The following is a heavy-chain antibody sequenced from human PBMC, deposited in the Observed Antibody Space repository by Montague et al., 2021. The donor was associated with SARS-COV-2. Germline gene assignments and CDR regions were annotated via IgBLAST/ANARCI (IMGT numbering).Heavy chain of an antibody. J-gene: IGHJ6*02. CDR1: GDSVASNSST. V-gene: IGHV6-1*01. Sequence: CAISGDSVASNSSTWDWDRRSPSRGLEWLGRTYYRSKWDNGYAVXVRGRVTINPDTAKNQFSLQLNSVTPEDTAIYYCTSGREGNYNVMDVWGQGTTVTVSS. CDR3: TSGREGNYNVMDV. CDR2: TYYRSKWDN. D-gene: IGHD1-1*01.